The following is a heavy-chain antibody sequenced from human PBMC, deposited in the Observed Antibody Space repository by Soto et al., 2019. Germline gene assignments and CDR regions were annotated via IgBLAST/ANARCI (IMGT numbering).Heavy chain of an antibody. D-gene: IGHD4-17*01. V-gene: IGHV4-59*01. CDR1: GGSISSYY. Sequence: PSETLSLTCTVSGGSISSYYWSWIRQPPGKGLEWIGYIYYSGSTNYNPSLKSRVTISVDTSKNQFSLKLSSVTAADTAVYYCARVLGYGDYDYWGQGTMVTAPQ. CDR2: IYYSGST. CDR3: ARVLGYGDYDY. J-gene: IGHJ4*02.